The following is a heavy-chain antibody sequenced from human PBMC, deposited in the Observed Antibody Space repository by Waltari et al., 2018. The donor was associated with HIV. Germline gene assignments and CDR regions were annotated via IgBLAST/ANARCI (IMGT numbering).Heavy chain of an antibody. D-gene: IGHD1-20*01. CDR2: VNHVGNA. V-gene: IGHV4-34*01. J-gene: IGHJ4*02. CDR1: GGSLSEYS. CDR3: ARGRRLRLEISGEDVVAAFDN. Sequence: QVQPQQWGAGPVKPSETLSLTCPVSGGSLSEYSWNWIRQSPGQGLVWFGDVNHVGNANYNPPLKSRVTISVDTSNKHLSLKLRSVTAADTAVYYCARGRRLRLEISGEDVVAAFDNWGQGILVTVTS.